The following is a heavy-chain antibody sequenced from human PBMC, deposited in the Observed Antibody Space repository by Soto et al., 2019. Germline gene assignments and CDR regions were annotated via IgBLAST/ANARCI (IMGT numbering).Heavy chain of an antibody. D-gene: IGHD1-1*01. CDR1: GFMFSSAW. CDR2: IKSKRNGGTT. CDR3: VEGWNAF. J-gene: IGHJ4*02. Sequence: HLVECGGELVKPGGSVRLSCAASGFMFSSAWMRWVRQAPGKGLEWVGRIKSKRNGGTTDYAPPVKGRFVISRDDLKITLYLQMNSLKTDDSAAYYCVEGWNAFWGQGTLVAVSS. V-gene: IGHV3-15*01.